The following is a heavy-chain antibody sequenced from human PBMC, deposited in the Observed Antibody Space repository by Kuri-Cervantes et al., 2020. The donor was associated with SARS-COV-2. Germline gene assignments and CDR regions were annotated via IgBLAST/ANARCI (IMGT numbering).Heavy chain of an antibody. D-gene: IGHD4-23*01. J-gene: IGHJ6*03. CDR2: ISGSGGST. V-gene: IGHV3-23*01. Sequence: GGSLRLSCAASGFTFSSYAMSWVRQAPGKGLEWVSAISGSGGSTYYADSVQGRFTISRDNAKNSLYLQMNSLRAEDTAVYYCALVNDYYYYMDVWGKGTTVTVSS. CDR1: GFTFSSYA. CDR3: ALVNDYYYYMDV.